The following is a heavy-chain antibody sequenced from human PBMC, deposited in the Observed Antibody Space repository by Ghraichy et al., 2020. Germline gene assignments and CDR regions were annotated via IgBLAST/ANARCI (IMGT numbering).Heavy chain of an antibody. Sequence: SETLSLTCTVSGGSISSYYWSWIRQPAGKGLEWIGRVYISGNTNYNPSLKSRVTMSVDTSKNQFSLKLSSVTAADTAVYYCARSPYDFWTLYGMDVWGQGTTVTVSS. J-gene: IGHJ6*02. D-gene: IGHD3-3*01. CDR3: ARSPYDFWTLYGMDV. V-gene: IGHV4-4*07. CDR1: GGSISSYY. CDR2: VYISGNT.